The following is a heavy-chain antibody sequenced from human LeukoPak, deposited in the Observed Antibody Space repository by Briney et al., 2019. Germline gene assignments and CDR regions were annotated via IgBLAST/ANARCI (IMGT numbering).Heavy chain of an antibody. V-gene: IGHV3-23*01. CDR1: GFSFSTYA. J-gene: IGHJ5*01. CDR2: ISTSGSTT. D-gene: IGHD2-15*01. Sequence: GGSLRLSCAASGFSFSTYAMSWVRQAPGKGLEWVSDISTSGSTTKYGDSVKGRLTISRDNPKNTLYLQMNSLRAEDTALYYCAKESSGGTLNWFDSWGQGTLVTVSS. CDR3: AKESSGGTLNWFDS.